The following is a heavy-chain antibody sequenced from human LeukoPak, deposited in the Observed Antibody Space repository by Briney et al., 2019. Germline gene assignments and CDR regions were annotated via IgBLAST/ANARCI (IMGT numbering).Heavy chain of an antibody. Sequence: PGGSLRLSCAASGFTFSRFWMNWVRQAPREALEWVAVISYDASNKYYADSVKGRFTISRDNSKNTLYLQMNSLRSEDTAVYYCARDDYGDYGLLDFWGPGTLVTVSS. J-gene: IGHJ4*02. CDR1: GFTFSRFW. V-gene: IGHV3-30*03. CDR2: ISYDASNK. CDR3: ARDDYGDYGLLDF. D-gene: IGHD4-17*01.